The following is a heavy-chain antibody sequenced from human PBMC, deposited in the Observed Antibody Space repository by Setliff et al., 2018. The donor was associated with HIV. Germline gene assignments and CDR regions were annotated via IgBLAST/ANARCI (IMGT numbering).Heavy chain of an antibody. CDR3: ARHAVPHYYDSSGPS. Sequence: SETLSLTCAVSGGSISSSNWWSWVRQPPGKGLEWIGEIYHSGTTYYNSSLRSRVTISVDTSKNQFSLKLNSVTAADTAVYYCARHAVPHYYDSSGPSWGPGTLVTVSS. CDR2: IYHSGTT. CDR1: GGSISSSNW. J-gene: IGHJ5*02. D-gene: IGHD3-22*01. V-gene: IGHV4-4*02.